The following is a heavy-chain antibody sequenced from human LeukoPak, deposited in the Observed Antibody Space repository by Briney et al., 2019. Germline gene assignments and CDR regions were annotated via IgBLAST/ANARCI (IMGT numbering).Heavy chain of an antibody. CDR2: ISAYNGNT. CDR1: GYTFTSYG. D-gene: IGHD2-15*01. V-gene: IGHV1-18*01. CDR3: ASLASGNIVVVVAATRLDAFDI. Sequence: ASVKVSCKASGYTFTSYGISWVRQAPGQGLEWMGWISAYNGNTNYAQKLQGRVTMTTDTSTSTAYMELSSLRSEDTAVYYCASLASGNIVVVVAATRLDAFDIWGQGTMVTVSS. J-gene: IGHJ3*02.